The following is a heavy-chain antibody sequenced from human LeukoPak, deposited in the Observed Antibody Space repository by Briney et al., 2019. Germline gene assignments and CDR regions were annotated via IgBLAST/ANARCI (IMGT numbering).Heavy chain of an antibody. Sequence: PGRSLRLSCAASGFTFSTFWMSWVRQAPGKGLEWVANIKPDGSEKYYVDSVKGRFTFSRDNAKNSLYLQMNSLRAEDTAVYYCARLGSYADFDYWGQGTLVTVSS. CDR2: IKPDGSEK. D-gene: IGHD1-26*01. CDR3: ARLGSYADFDY. J-gene: IGHJ4*02. CDR1: GFTFSTFW. V-gene: IGHV3-7*01.